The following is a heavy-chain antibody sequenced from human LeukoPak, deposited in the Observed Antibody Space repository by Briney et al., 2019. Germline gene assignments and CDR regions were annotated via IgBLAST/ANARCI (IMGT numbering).Heavy chain of an antibody. CDR2: IAHHGNDK. CDR3: AKDGHWSCTD. Sequence: RGSLRLSCVASGFPFNKNAMHWVRQGPGKGLEWVAYIAHHGNDKYYADSVKGRFTISRDNFKRTLYLQLNSLRPADTGVYYCAKDGHWSCTDWGQGALVTVSS. CDR1: GFPFNKNA. D-gene: IGHD2-8*02. V-gene: IGHV3-30*02. J-gene: IGHJ4*02.